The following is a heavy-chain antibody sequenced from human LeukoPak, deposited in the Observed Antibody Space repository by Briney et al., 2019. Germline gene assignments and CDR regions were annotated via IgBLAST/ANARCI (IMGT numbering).Heavy chain of an antibody. Sequence: PGRSLRLSCAASGFTFSSYGMHWVRQAPGKGLEWVAVISYDGSNKYYADSVKGRFTISRDNSKNTLYLQMNSLRAEDTAVYYCARDPWGSGSDYWGQGTLVTVSS. V-gene: IGHV3-30*03. CDR3: ARDPWGSGSDY. CDR2: ISYDGSNK. CDR1: GFTFSSYG. D-gene: IGHD3-16*01. J-gene: IGHJ4*02.